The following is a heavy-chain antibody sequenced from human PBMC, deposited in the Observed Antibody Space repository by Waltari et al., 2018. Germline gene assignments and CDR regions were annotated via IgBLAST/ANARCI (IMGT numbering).Heavy chain of an antibody. Sequence: QLQMQESGPGLVRPSETLSLTCAVSGGSITTITYFWGWIRQPPGKGLEWIASFSYNGNTYYNPSLKSRVTISGDTSKNQFSLLVSSVTAADTAVYYCARGLGAIYWGHGTLVTVSS. J-gene: IGHJ4*01. CDR3: ARGLGAIY. D-gene: IGHD2-21*01. CDR1: GGSITTITYF. V-gene: IGHV4-39*07. CDR2: FSYNGNT.